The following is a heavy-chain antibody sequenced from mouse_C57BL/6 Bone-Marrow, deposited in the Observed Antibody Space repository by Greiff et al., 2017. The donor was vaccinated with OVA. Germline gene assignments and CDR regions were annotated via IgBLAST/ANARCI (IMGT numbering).Heavy chain of an antibody. V-gene: IGHV5-4*01. J-gene: IGHJ4*01. CDR2: ISDGGSYT. Sequence: EVQVVESGGGLVKPGGSLKLSCAASGFTFSSYAMSWVRQTPEKRLEWVATISDGGSYTYYPDNVKGRFTISRDNAKNNLYLQMSHLKSEDTAMYYCARDGMIWGAMDDWGQGTSVTVSS. CDR3: ARDGMIWGAMDD. CDR1: GFTFSSYA. D-gene: IGHD2-4*01.